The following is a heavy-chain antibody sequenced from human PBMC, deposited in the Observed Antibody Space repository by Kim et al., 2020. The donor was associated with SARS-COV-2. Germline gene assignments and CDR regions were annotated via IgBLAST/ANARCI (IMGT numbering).Heavy chain of an antibody. V-gene: IGHV3-48*03. Sequence: GGSLRLSCAASGFTFSSYEMNWVRQAPGKGLEWVSYISSSGSTIYYADSVKGRFTISRDNAKNSLYLQMNSLRAEDTAVYYCARDRSPMIVVGHFDYWGQGTLVTVSS. J-gene: IGHJ4*02. CDR3: ARDRSPMIVVGHFDY. CDR1: GFTFSSYE. D-gene: IGHD3-22*01. CDR2: ISSSGSTI.